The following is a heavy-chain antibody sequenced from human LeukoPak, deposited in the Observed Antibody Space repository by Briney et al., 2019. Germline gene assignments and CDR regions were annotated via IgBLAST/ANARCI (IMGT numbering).Heavy chain of an antibody. V-gene: IGHV3-21*01. J-gene: IGHJ4*02. CDR3: ARDPLEYSSSSGDY. CDR2: ISSSSSYI. Sequence: GGSLRLSCAASGFSFSSYSMNWVRQAPGKGLEWVSSISSSSSYIYYADSVKGRFTISRDNAKNSLYLQMNSLRAEDAAVYYCARDPLEYSSSSGDYWGQGTLVTVSS. CDR1: GFSFSSYS. D-gene: IGHD6-6*01.